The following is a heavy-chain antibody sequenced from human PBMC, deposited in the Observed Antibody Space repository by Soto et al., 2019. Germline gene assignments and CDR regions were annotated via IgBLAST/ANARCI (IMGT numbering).Heavy chain of an antibody. J-gene: IGHJ3*02. CDR1: GGSISSYY. CDR2: IYYGGST. CDR3: AINWNYSAFDI. D-gene: IGHD1-7*01. V-gene: IGHV4-59*01. Sequence: SETLSLTCTVSGGSISSYYWSWIRQPPGKGLEWIGYIYYGGSTNYNPSLKSRVTISVDTSKNQFSLKLSSVTAADTAVYYCAINWNYSAFDIWGQGTMVTVSS.